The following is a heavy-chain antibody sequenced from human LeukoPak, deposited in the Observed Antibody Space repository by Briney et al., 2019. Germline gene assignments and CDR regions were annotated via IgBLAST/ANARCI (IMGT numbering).Heavy chain of an antibody. CDR2: INSDGSST. CDR1: GFTFSSYW. CDR3: VRGGGQGDYGERYYFDY. Sequence: GGSLRLSCAASGFTFSSYWMHWVRQAPGKGLVWVSRINSDGSSTSYADSVKGRFTISRDNAKHSLSLQMNSLRAEDTAVYYCVRGGGQGDYGERYYFDYWGQGTLVTVSS. D-gene: IGHD4-17*01. J-gene: IGHJ4*02. V-gene: IGHV3-74*01.